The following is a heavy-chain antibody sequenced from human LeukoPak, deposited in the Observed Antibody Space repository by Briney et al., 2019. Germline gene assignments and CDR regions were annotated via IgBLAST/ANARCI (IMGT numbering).Heavy chain of an antibody. CDR3: AREILYGSGFNWFDP. V-gene: IGHV4-30-2*01. CDR1: GGSISSGGYS. Sequence: PSETLSLTCAVSGGSISSGGYSWSWIRQPPGKGLEWIGYIYHSGSTYYNPSLKSRVTISVDRSKNQFSLKLSSVTAADTAVYYCAREILYGSGFNWFDPWGQGTLVTVSS. J-gene: IGHJ5*02. D-gene: IGHD3-10*01. CDR2: IYHSGST.